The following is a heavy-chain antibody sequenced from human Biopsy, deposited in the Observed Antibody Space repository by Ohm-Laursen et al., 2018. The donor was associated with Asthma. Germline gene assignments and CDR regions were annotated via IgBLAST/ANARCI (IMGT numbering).Heavy chain of an antibody. CDR2: IYYSGST. D-gene: IGHD3-22*01. CDR3: ARAQDYYDSRGYYRSFDY. V-gene: IGHV4-31*03. J-gene: IGHJ4*02. CDR1: YGSITSGGYY. Sequence: TLSLTCTVSYGSITSGGYYWTWIRQHPGKGLEWIGLIYYSGSTYYNPSLKSRVSISIDTSKNQFSLKLSSATAADTAVYYCARAQDYYDSRGYYRSFDYWGQGTLVTVSS.